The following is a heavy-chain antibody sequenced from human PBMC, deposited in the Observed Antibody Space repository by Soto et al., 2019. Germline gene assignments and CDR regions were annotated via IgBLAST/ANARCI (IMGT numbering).Heavy chain of an antibody. Sequence: ASVKVSCKASGYTFNNYDIHWVRQAPGHGLEWMGWMNPNSGNTGYAQNFRGRVTMTQNTAIGTAYMELSSLRSDDTATYYCTRAYGAETLDFWGQGTRVTVYS. CDR1: GYTFNNYD. CDR2: MNPNSGNT. D-gene: IGHD3-10*01. V-gene: IGHV1-8*02. J-gene: IGHJ4*02. CDR3: TRAYGAETLDF.